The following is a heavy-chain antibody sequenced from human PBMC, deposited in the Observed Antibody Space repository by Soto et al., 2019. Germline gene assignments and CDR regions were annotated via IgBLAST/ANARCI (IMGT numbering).Heavy chain of an antibody. CDR3: ARSHDIAVAGTVDY. Sequence: QVQLVQSGAEVKKPGASVKVSCKASGYTFTDYGITWVRQAPGQGLEWMGWISDYNGNTRYAQKVQGRVTMTTDTTTSTAYMERRSLRSDDTAVYYCARSHDIAVAGTVDYWGQGTLVTVSA. CDR1: GYTFTDYG. CDR2: ISDYNGNT. J-gene: IGHJ4*02. D-gene: IGHD6-19*01. V-gene: IGHV1-18*01.